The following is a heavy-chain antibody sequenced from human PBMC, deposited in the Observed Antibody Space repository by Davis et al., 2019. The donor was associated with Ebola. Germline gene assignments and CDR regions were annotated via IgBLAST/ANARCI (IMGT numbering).Heavy chain of an antibody. D-gene: IGHD2-8*01. CDR1: GFTFSSYA. J-gene: IGHJ6*03. Sequence: GGSLRLSCAASGFTFSSYAMSWVRQAPGKGLEWVSAISGSGGSTYYADSVKGRFTISRDNSKNTLYLQMNSLRAEDTAVYYCAKVAKKGSVLYYYYMDVWGKGTTVTVSS. CDR2: ISGSGGST. CDR3: AKVAKKGSVLYYYYMDV. V-gene: IGHV3-23*01.